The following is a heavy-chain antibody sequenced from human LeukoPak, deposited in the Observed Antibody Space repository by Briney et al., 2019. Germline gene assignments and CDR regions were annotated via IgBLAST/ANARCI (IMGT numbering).Heavy chain of an antibody. CDR1: GFTFSSYW. Sequence: QPGGSLRLSCETSGFTFSSYWMSWVRQAPGKGLEWVASIKQDGSEKDYVDSVKGRFTISRDNAKNSLFLQMDSLRAEDTAVFYCAREAGYSFVYGTFDIWGHGTMVTVSS. V-gene: IGHV3-7*03. J-gene: IGHJ3*02. D-gene: IGHD5-18*01. CDR2: IKQDGSEK. CDR3: AREAGYSFVYGTFDI.